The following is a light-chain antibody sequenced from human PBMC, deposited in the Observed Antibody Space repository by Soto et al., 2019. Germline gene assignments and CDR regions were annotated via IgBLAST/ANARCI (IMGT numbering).Light chain of an antibody. V-gene: IGLV2-23*02. J-gene: IGLJ3*02. CDR1: SSDVGSYNL. CDR3: CSYTNSVTGV. Sequence: QSALTQPASVSGSPGQSITISCTGTSSDVGSYNLVSWYQHHPGKAPKLLTYEVNKRPSGVSNRFSASKSGNTASLKISGLQAEDDADYYCCSYTNSVTGVFGGGTKLTVL. CDR2: EVN.